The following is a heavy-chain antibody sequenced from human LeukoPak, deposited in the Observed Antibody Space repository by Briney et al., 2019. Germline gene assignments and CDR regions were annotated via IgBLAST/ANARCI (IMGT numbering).Heavy chain of an antibody. CDR3: ARGVLGPYYFDL. CDR1: GGTFRGYY. V-gene: IGHV4-34*01. D-gene: IGHD7-27*01. Sequence: SETLSLTCAVFGGTFRGYYWSWIRQPPGKGLEWIGEIHYTGATNYKPSPKSRVTISGDPSKNQVSLRLYSVTAADTAVYYCARGVLGPYYFDLWGRGTLVTVSS. CDR2: IHYTGAT. J-gene: IGHJ2*01.